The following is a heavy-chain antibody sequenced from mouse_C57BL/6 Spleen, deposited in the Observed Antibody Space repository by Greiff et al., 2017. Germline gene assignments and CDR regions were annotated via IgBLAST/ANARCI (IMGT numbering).Heavy chain of an antibody. J-gene: IGHJ4*01. CDR3: ARWGRTDYYALDY. D-gene: IGHD1-1*01. CDR1: GYTFTSYW. CDR2: IDPSDSYT. Sequence: QVQLQQPGAELVRPGTSVKLSCKASGYTFTSYWMHWVKQRPGQGLEWIGVIDPSDSYTNYNQKFKGKATLTVDTSSSTAYMQLSSLTSEDSAVYYCARWGRTDYYALDYWGQGTSVTVSS. V-gene: IGHV1-59*01.